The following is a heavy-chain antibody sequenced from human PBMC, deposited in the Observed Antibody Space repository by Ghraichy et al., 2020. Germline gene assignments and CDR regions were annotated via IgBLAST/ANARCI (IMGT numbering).Heavy chain of an antibody. V-gene: IGHV3-74*01. CDR1: GFTISTHW. CDR2: TNSDGSST. Sequence: GGSLRLSCAASGFTISTHWMHWVRQAPGKRPVWVSRTNSDGSSTSYADSVKGRFTISRDNAKNTLYLQMNSLRAEDTAVYYCARGQPGYSSSWHDYWGQGTLVTVSS. CDR3: ARGQPGYSSSWHDY. J-gene: IGHJ4*02. D-gene: IGHD6-13*01.